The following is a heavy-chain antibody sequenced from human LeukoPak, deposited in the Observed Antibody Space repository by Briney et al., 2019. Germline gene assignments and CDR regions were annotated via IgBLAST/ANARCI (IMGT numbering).Heavy chain of an antibody. D-gene: IGHD3-22*01. CDR2: IYYSGST. Sequence: SETLSLTCTVSGGSISSYYWSWIRQPPGKGLEWIGYIYYSGSTNYNPSLKSRVTISVDTSKNQFFLKLSSVTAADTAVYYCTSYYYDSSGYYNFDYWGQGTLVTVSS. J-gene: IGHJ4*02. V-gene: IGHV4-59*01. CDR1: GGSISSYY. CDR3: TSYYYDSSGYYNFDY.